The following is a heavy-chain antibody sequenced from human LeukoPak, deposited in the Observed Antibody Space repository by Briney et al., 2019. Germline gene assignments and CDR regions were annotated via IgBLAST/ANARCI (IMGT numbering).Heavy chain of an antibody. J-gene: IGHJ4*02. V-gene: IGHV1-69*04. CDR1: GGTFSSYT. CDR3: ARDSSRGYSGYESDY. Sequence: ASVKVSCKASGGTFSSYTISWVRQAPGQGLEWMGRIIPILGIANYAQKFQGRVTITADKSTSTAYMELSSLRSEDTAVYYCARDSSRGYSGYESDYWGQGTLVTVSS. D-gene: IGHD5-12*01. CDR2: IIPILGIA.